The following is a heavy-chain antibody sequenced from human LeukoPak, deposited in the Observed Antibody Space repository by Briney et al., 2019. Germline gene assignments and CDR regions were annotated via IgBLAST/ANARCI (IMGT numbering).Heavy chain of an antibody. CDR1: GFTFSSYS. D-gene: IGHD2-2*01. J-gene: IGHJ5*02. V-gene: IGHV3-21*01. Sequence: GGSLRLSCAASGFTFSSYSMNWVRQAPGKGLEWVSSISSSSSYIYYADSVKGRFTISRDNAKNSLYLQMNSLRAGDTAVCYCAREEFEYCSSTSCYHGKYNWFDPWGQGTLVTVSS. CDR2: ISSSSSYI. CDR3: AREEFEYCSSTSCYHGKYNWFDP.